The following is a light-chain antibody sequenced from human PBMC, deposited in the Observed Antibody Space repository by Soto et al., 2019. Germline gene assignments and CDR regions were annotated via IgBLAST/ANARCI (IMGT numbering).Light chain of an antibody. CDR3: QQRGNWPLT. J-gene: IGKJ5*01. V-gene: IGKV3-11*01. CDR2: DAA. Sequence: EIVLTQSPATLSVSPGDRATLSCSASQSVSRYLAWYQQKAGQAPRLVMYDAATRATGIPDRFSGSGSGTDFTLTISSLEPEDFAVYYCQQRGNWPLTFCQGTRLEIQ. CDR1: QSVSRY.